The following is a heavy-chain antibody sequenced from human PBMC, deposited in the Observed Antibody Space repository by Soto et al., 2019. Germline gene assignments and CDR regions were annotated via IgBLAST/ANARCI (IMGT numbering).Heavy chain of an antibody. V-gene: IGHV1-69*12. CDR2: IIPIFGTA. CDR3: ARATITGPRLAGYFDL. J-gene: IGHJ2*01. Sequence: QVQLVQSGAEVKKPGSSVKVSCKASGGTFSSYAISWVRQAPGQGLEWMGGIIPIFGTANYAQKFQGRVTSNADESTSTAYMELGSLRSEDTVVYYCARATITGPRLAGYFDLWGRGTLVTVSS. CDR1: GGTFSSYA. D-gene: IGHD1-20*01.